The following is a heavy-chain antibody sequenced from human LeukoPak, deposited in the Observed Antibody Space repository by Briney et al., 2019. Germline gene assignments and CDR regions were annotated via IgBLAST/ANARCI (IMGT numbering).Heavy chain of an antibody. D-gene: IGHD3-22*01. CDR1: GFTFSSYS. V-gene: IGHV3-21*01. CDR3: ARDVKGRYYYDSSGYCHY. J-gene: IGHJ4*02. CDR2: ISSSSSYI. Sequence: TGGSLRLSCAASGFTFSSYSMNWVRQAPGKGLEWVSSISSSSSYIYYADSVKGRFTISRDNAKNSLYLQMNSLRAEDTAVYYCARDVKGRYYYDSSGYCHYWGQGTLVTVSS.